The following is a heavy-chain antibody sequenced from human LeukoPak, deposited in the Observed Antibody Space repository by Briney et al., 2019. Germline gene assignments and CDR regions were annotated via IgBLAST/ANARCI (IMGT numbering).Heavy chain of an antibody. CDR3: ARDLSYYFGSGTSALDV. CDR2: IYYTGSV. J-gene: IGHJ6*02. CDR1: GASISTGGYY. Sequence: PSQTLSLTCTFSGASISTGGYYWTWIRQPPGGGLEWIGYIYYTGSVDYNPSLKSRLTISLDKSKNRFSLKLNSVTAADTAIYYCARDLSYYFGSGTSALDVWGQGTAVTVS. V-gene: IGHV4-31*03. D-gene: IGHD3-10*01.